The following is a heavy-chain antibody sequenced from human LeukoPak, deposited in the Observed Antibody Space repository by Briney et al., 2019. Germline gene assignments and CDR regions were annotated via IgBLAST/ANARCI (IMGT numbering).Heavy chain of an antibody. J-gene: IGHJ5*02. D-gene: IGHD2-15*01. Sequence: PSETLSLTCTVSGGSISSYYWSWIRQPPGKGLGWIGYIYYSGSTNYNPSLKSRVTISLDTSKNQLSLKLSSVTAADTAVYYCARGGYCSGGSCYDNWFDPWGQGTLVTVSS. V-gene: IGHV4-59*01. CDR2: IYYSGST. CDR3: ARGGYCSGGSCYDNWFDP. CDR1: GGSISSYY.